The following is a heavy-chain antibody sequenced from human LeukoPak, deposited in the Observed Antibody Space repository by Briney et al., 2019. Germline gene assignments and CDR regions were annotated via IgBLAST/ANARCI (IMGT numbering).Heavy chain of an antibody. CDR3: ARDDVGASHP. V-gene: IGHV3-33*01. Sequence: GGSLILSCAASGFTFSSYGMHWVRPAPGKGLEWVAVIWYDGSNKYYADSVKGRFTISRDNSKNTLYLQMNSLRAEDTAVYYCARDDVGASHPWGQGTLVTVSS. D-gene: IGHD1-26*01. CDR2: IWYDGSNK. J-gene: IGHJ5*02. CDR1: GFTFSSYG.